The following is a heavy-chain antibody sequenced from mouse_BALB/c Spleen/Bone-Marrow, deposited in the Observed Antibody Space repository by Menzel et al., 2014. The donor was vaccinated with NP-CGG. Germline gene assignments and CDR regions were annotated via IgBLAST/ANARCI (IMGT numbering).Heavy chain of an antibody. D-gene: IGHD2-3*01. Sequence: VQLKQSGPELVKPGASVKMSCKASGYTFTSYVMHWVKQKPGQGLEWIGYINPYNDGTKCNENFKDKAALTSDKSSSTAYMELSSLTSEDSAVYYCARTPIYDGYYWFFDVWGAGTTVTVSS. V-gene: IGHV1-14*01. J-gene: IGHJ1*01. CDR3: ARTPIYDGYYWFFDV. CDR1: GYTFTSYV. CDR2: INPYNDGT.